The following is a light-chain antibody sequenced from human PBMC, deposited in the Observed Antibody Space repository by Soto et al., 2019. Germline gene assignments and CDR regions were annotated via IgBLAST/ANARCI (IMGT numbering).Light chain of an antibody. CDR1: RSISDW. CDR2: DAS. V-gene: IGKV1-5*01. Sequence: DIQMTQSPSTLSASIGDRVTITCRASRSISDWLAWYQQKPGKAPELLIFDASSLKSGVPSRFSGSGSGTEFNLTISRLQPDDVANSHCLQYSSHSWTFGQGTKVDIK. J-gene: IGKJ1*01. CDR3: LQYSSHSWT.